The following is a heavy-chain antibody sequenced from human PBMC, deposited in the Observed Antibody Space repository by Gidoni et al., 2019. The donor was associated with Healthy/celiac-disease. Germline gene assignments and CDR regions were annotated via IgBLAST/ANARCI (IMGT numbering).Heavy chain of an antibody. CDR3: AAPVMTTVTTAGSAWYYYGMDV. CDR1: GYTFTSYG. V-gene: IGHV1-18*01. D-gene: IGHD4-17*01. CDR2: ISAYNGNT. J-gene: IGHJ6*02. Sequence: QVQLVQSGAEVKKPGASVKVSCKASGYTFTSYGISWVRQAPGQGLEWMGWISAYNGNTNYAQKPQGRVTMTTDTSTSTAYMELRSLRSDDTAVYYCAAPVMTTVTTAGSAWYYYGMDVWGQGTTVTVSS.